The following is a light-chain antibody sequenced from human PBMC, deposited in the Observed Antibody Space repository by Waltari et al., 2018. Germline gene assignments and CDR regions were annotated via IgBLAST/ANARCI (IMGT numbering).Light chain of an antibody. J-gene: IGLJ2*01. Sequence: QSALTQPPSASGSPGQSVTISCTGPSSDLGGYDFVSCYQHHPGKAPKLMIYEVSKRPSGVPDRFSGSKSGNTASLTVSGLQAEDEADYYCSSYVGSNNPVFGGGTKLTVL. CDR2: EVS. V-gene: IGLV2-8*01. CDR3: SSYVGSNNPV. CDR1: SSDLGGYDF.